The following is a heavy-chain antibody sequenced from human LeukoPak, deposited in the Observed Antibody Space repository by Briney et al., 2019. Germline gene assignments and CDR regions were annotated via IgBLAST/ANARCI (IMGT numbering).Heavy chain of an antibody. Sequence: GGSLRLSCAASGFTVSSNYMSWVRQAPGKGLEWVSVIYSGGSTYYADSVKGRFTISRDNSKNTLYLQMNSLRAEDTAVYYCARARRSSGRDYWGQGTLVTVSS. D-gene: IGHD6-19*01. CDR3: ARARRSSGRDY. J-gene: IGHJ4*02. CDR1: GFTVSSNY. CDR2: IYSGGST. V-gene: IGHV3-66*01.